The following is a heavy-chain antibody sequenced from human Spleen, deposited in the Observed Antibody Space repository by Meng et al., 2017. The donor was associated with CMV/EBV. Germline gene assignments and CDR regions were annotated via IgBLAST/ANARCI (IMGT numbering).Heavy chain of an antibody. CDR1: GFTFSSYW. V-gene: IGHV3-74*01. D-gene: IGHD4/OR15-4a*01. CDR3: ARDRVLTN. J-gene: IGHJ4*02. CDR2: IDSDGSNI. Sequence: GESLKISCAASGFTFSSYWMHWVRQGPGKGLVWVSRIDSDGSNISYADSVKGRVTISRDNAKNTLYLQMNSLRAEDAAVYYCARDRVLTNWGQGTLVTVSS.